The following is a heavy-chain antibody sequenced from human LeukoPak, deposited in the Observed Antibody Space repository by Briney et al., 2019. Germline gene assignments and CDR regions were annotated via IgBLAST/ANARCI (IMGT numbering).Heavy chain of an antibody. CDR2: ISSSSSYT. D-gene: IGHD3-10*01. V-gene: IGHV3-11*06. CDR1: GFTFSDYY. J-gene: IGHJ4*02. Sequence: GGSLRLSCAASGFTFSDYYMSWIRQALGKGLEWVSYISSSSSYTNYADSVKGRFTISRDNAKNSLYLQMNSLRAEDTAVYYCARSGSGSYFDYWGQGTLVTVSS. CDR3: ARSGSGSYFDY.